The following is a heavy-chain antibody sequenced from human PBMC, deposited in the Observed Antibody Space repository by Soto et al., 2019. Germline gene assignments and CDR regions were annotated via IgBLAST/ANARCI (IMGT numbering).Heavy chain of an antibody. CDR3: ARSHGFYYGSGSYALDAFDI. CDR2: IYYSGST. V-gene: IGHV4-59*01. CDR1: GGSISSYY. D-gene: IGHD3-10*01. Sequence: SETLSLTCTVPGGSISSYYWSWIRQPPGKGLEWIGYIYYSGSTNYNPSLKSRVTISVDTSKNQFSLKLRSVTAAGTAVYYCARSHGFYYGSGSYALDAFDIWGQGTMVTVSS. J-gene: IGHJ3*02.